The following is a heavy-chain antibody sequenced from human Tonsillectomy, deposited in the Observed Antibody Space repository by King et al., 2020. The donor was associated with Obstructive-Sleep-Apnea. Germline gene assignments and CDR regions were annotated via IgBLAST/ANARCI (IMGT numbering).Heavy chain of an antibody. J-gene: IGHJ6*02. CDR1: GFTFSTYA. V-gene: IGHV3-30*04. CDR2: ISYDESNK. D-gene: IGHD3-22*01. CDR3: ARVSRQYYYDSSGPPPPRYGMDV. Sequence: QLVQSGGGVVQPGRSLRLSCAASGFTFSTYAMHWVRQAPGKGLEWVALISYDESNKYYADSVKGRFTISRDNSENTLYLQMNSLRAEDTAVYHCARVSRQYYYDSSGPPPPRYGMDVWGQGTTVTVSS.